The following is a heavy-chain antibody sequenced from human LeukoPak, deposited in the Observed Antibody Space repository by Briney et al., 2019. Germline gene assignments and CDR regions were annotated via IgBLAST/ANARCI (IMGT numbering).Heavy chain of an antibody. D-gene: IGHD3-22*01. CDR3: ARVCYYDSSGYYYGYFDY. V-gene: IGHV1-46*01. CDR2: INPSGGST. CDR1: GYTFTSYY. J-gene: IGHJ4*02. Sequence: ASVKVSCKASGYTFTSYYLHWVRQAPGQGLEWMGIINPSGGSTSYAQKFQGRVTMTRDTSTSTVYMELSSLRSEDTAVYYCARVCYYDSSGYYYGYFDYWGQGTLVTVSS.